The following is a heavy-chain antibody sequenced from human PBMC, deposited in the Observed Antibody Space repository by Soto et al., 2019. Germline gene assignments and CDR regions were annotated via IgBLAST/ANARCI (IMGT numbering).Heavy chain of an antibody. CDR1: GGSFSGEY. CDR3: ARDKITGLFDY. D-gene: IGHD2-8*02. J-gene: IGHJ4*02. Sequence: SGTPSLTCAVYGGSFSGEYWTWIRQPPGTGLEWIGEINHSGSTNYNPSLKSRVTISVDTSKNQFSLKLTSVTAADTAVYYCARDKITGLFDYWGQGTLVTVSS. V-gene: IGHV4-34*01. CDR2: INHSGST.